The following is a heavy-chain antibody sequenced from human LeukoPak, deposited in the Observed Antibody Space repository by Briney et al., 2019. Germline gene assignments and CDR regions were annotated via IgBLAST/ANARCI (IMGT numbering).Heavy chain of an antibody. V-gene: IGHV1-18*01. J-gene: IGHJ3*02. CDR1: GYTFTRYG. D-gene: IGHD2-2*01. CDR3: ARAVVVVPAAIVPDAFDI. CDR2: ISSNNGNT. Sequence: ASVKVSCKASGYTFTRYGFSWVRQAPGQGLEWMGWISSNNGNTKYAQKLQGRVTMTADTTTSTAYMELRSLRSDDTAVYYCARAVVVVPAAIVPDAFDIWGQGTMVTVSS.